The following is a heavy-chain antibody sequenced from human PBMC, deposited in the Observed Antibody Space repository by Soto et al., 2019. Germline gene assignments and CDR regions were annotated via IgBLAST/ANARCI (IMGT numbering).Heavy chain of an antibody. CDR3: AGGPDYGDYAA. CDR2: ISHNGAT. D-gene: IGHD4-17*01. V-gene: IGHV4-34*01. CDR1: GGSFSDYQ. Sequence: QVQLRQWGAGLLKPSETLSLTCNVSGGSFSDYQWTWIRQSPDKGLEWIGEISHNGATNSKPALRSGLTMSVDTSKRQFCLRLSSVTSAGTAVYFCAGGPDYGDYAAWGQGTLVTVSS. J-gene: IGHJ5*02.